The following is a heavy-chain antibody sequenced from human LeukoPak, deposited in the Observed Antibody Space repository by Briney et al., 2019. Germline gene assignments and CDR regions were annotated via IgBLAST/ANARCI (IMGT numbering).Heavy chain of an antibody. V-gene: IGHV3-7*01. CDR3: ARKSHDYGYLFDY. CDR1: GFTFSTYW. J-gene: IGHJ4*02. Sequence: GGSLRLSCAASGFTFSTYWMSWVRQAPGKGLEWVANIQQDGSEKYSVDSVKGRFTISREKAKNSLYLQMNSLRAEDTAVYYCARKSHDYGYLFDYWGQGTLVTVSS. D-gene: IGHD4-17*01. CDR2: IQQDGSEK.